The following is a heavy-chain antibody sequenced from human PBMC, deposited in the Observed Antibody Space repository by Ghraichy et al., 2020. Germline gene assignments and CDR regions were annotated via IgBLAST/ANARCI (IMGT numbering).Heavy chain of an antibody. CDR1: GFTFSSYW. J-gene: IGHJ4*02. D-gene: IGHD2-15*01. V-gene: IGHV3-7*01. CDR3: TRSYSLFDY. CDR2: INQDGTER. Sequence: GESLNISCAASGFTFSSYWMSWVRQAPGKGLEWVANINQDGTERSFVDSVKGRFTISRDNAKNSLYLQMNSLRAEDTAVYYCTRSYSLFDYWGQGTLVTVSS.